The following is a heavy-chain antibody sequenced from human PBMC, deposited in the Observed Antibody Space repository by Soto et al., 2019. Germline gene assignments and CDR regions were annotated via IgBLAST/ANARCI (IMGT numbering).Heavy chain of an antibody. D-gene: IGHD6-13*01. Sequence: PSETLSLTCTVSGGSISSYYWSWIRQAPGKGLEWIGYIYYSGSTNYNPSLKSRVTISVDTSKNQFSLKLSSVTAADTAVYYCASQQLVHYYYGMDVWGQGTTVTVSS. CDR1: GGSISSYY. CDR3: ASQQLVHYYYGMDV. CDR2: IYYSGST. J-gene: IGHJ6*02. V-gene: IGHV4-59*08.